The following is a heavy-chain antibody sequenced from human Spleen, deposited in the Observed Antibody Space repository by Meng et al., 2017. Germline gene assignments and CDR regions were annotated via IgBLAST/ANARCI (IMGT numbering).Heavy chain of an antibody. V-gene: IGHV4-38-2*02. D-gene: IGHD2-2*01. CDR3: ARDVREYKGYCTSSSCYAIWFDP. Sequence: SETLSLTCAVSGYSISSGYYWGWLRQPPGKGLGWIGSIYHSGSTYYNPSLKSRVTISLDTSKNHFSLRLSSVTAADTAVYYCARDVREYKGYCTSSSCYAIWFDPWGQGTLVTVSS. CDR1: GYSISSGYY. CDR2: IYHSGST. J-gene: IGHJ5*02.